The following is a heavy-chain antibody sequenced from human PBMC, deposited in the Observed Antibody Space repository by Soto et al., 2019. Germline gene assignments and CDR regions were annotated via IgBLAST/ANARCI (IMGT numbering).Heavy chain of an antibody. CDR1: GFTFSSYA. CDR3: ARDYLNYYGSGSYYYGMDV. CDR2: ISYDGSNK. J-gene: IGHJ6*02. V-gene: IGHV3-30-3*01. Sequence: GGSLRLSCAASGFTFSSYAMHWVRQAPGKGLEWVAVISYDGSNKYYADSVKGRFTISRDNSKNTLYLQMNSLRAEDTAVYYCARDYLNYYGSGSYYYGMDVWGQGTTVTVSS. D-gene: IGHD3-10*01.